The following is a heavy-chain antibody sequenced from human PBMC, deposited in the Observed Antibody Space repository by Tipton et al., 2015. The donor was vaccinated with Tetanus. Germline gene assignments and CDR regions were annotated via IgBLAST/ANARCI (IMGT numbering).Heavy chain of an antibody. CDR3: ARDFRERSGTYFSYYYTMDV. D-gene: IGHD1-26*01. Sequence: TLSLTCTVSGGSLSTFYWNWIRQPAGKGLEWIGRIYSRGSTNYNPSLKSRVPMSIDTSKNQFSLELTSVTAADTAVYYCARDFRERSGTYFSYYYTMDVWGQGTTVTVSS. CDR1: GGSLSTFY. V-gene: IGHV4-4*07. CDR2: IYSRGST. J-gene: IGHJ6*02.